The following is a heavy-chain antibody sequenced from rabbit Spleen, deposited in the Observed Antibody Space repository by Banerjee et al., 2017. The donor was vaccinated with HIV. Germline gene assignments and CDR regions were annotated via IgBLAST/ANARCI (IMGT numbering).Heavy chain of an antibody. J-gene: IGHJ6*01. V-gene: IGHV1S45*01. D-gene: IGHD8-1*01. CDR2: IGSNSDNT. CDR1: GFSFSGRYV. Sequence: QEQLVESGGGLVQPEGSLTLTCTASGFSFSGRYVMSWVRQAPGKGLEWIGCIGSNSDNTDYANWPKGRFTISKTSSTTVTLQMTSLTAADTATYFCARDSASSFSSYGMDLWGQGTLVTVS. CDR3: ARDSASSFSSYGMDL.